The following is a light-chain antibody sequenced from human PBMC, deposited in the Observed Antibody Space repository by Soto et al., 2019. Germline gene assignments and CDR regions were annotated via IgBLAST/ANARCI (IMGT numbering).Light chain of an antibody. CDR2: KAS. CDR3: QLFTTTSAYS. Sequence: DIQMTQSPSTLSASIGDRVTITCRASQSINDWLAWYQQKPGKAPKLLIYKASSLETGVPSRFSGSGSGTEFTLTISSLQPDDFATYYCQLFTTTSAYSFGQGTKLEIK. V-gene: IGKV1-5*03. J-gene: IGKJ2*01. CDR1: QSINDW.